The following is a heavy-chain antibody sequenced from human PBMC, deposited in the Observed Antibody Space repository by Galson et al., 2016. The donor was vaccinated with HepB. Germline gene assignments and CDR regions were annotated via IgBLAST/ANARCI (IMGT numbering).Heavy chain of an antibody. CDR2: ISYDGSNK. J-gene: IGHJ4*02. D-gene: IGHD1-26*01. CDR3: ARDEGRSYSGMDF. V-gene: IGHV3-30*04. Sequence: SLRLSCAASGFTLSNSAMHWVRQAPGTGLEWVAIISYDGSNKYYEDPVKGRFTISRDNSKNTLYLQMNSLSADDTAVFYCARDEGRSYSGMDFWGQGTLVTVSS. CDR1: GFTLSNSA.